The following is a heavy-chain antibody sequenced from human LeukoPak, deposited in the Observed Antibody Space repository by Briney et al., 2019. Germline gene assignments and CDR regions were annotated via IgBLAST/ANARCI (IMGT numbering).Heavy chain of an antibody. Sequence: SETLSLTCTVSGGPISSGSYYWSWIRQPAGKGLEWIGRIYTSGSTNYNPSLKSRVTISVDTSKNQFSLKLSSVTAADTAVYYCARDEWYFDYWGQGTLVTVSS. CDR3: ARDEWYFDY. CDR2: IYTSGST. J-gene: IGHJ4*02. V-gene: IGHV4-61*02. CDR1: GGPISSGSYY. D-gene: IGHD3-3*01.